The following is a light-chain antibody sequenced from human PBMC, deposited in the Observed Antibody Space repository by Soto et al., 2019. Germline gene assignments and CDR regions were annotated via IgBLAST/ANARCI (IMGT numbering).Light chain of an antibody. CDR3: QRYGSSPT. CDR2: GAS. V-gene: IGKV3-20*01. J-gene: IGKJ4*01. CDR1: QSVSNNY. Sequence: EIVLTQSPGTLSLSPWERATLSSRASQSVSNNYLAWYQQKPGQAPRLLIYGASNRAAGIPDRFSGSGSGTDFTLTISRLEPADLAVYYCQRYGSSPTFGGGTKVDIK.